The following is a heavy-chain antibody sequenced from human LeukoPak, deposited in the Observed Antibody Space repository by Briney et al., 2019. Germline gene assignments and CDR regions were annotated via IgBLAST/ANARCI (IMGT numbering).Heavy chain of an antibody. CDR2: IIPIFGTA. D-gene: IGHD5-18*01. CDR3: ARSGESQLWPPPGVY. J-gene: IGHJ4*02. CDR1: GGTFSSYA. Sequence: EASVKVSCKASGGTFSSYAISWVRQAPGQGLEWMGGIIPIFGTANYAQKFQGRVTITADESTSTAYMELSSLRSEDTAVYYCARSGESQLWPPPGVYWGQGTLVTVSS. V-gene: IGHV1-69*13.